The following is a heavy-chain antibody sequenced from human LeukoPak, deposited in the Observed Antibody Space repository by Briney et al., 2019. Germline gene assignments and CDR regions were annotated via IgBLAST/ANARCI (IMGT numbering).Heavy chain of an antibody. CDR3: ARSKGRRTSGYNHYYAMDV. J-gene: IGHJ6*02. CDR2: IVPILRTP. V-gene: IGHV1-69*01. CDR1: RDTFSSSG. D-gene: IGHD3-22*01. Sequence: SVKVSCKFFRDTFSSSGISWVRQAPGQGLEWMGGIVPILRTPDYAKKFQGKVTITADESTTTAYMELSSLTSEDTAVYYCARSKGRRTSGYNHYYAMDVWGQGTTVTVSS.